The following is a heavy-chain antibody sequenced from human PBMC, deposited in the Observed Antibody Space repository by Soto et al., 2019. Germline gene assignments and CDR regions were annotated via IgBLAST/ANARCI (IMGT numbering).Heavy chain of an antibody. Sequence: QVQLVQSGAEMKKPGSSVKVSCQSSGGTFNTYAMNWVRQAPGQGPEWMGEISPMFGAANYAPKFQGRVTITADESTGTSYMQVSSLTSEDTALYFCAREVQVHTPAFVYWGQGTLVTVSS. CDR2: ISPMFGAA. CDR3: AREVQVHTPAFVY. D-gene: IGHD3-10*01. V-gene: IGHV1-69*19. J-gene: IGHJ4*02. CDR1: GGTFNTYA.